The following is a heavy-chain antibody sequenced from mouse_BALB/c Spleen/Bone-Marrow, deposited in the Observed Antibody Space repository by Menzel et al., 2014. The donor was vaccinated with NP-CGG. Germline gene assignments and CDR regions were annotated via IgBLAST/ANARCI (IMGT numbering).Heavy chain of an antibody. J-gene: IGHJ3*01. CDR3: ARLHHYGFFAY. Sequence: EVKLLESGGGLVQPGGSLKVSCAASGFDFSGYWMSWVRQAPGKGLEWIGEINPESSTINYTPSLKDKFIISRDNAKNTLYLQMSKVRSEDTALYYCARLHHYGFFAYWGQGTLVTVSA. V-gene: IGHV4-1*02. CDR2: INPESSTI. D-gene: IGHD1-2*01. CDR1: GFDFSGYW.